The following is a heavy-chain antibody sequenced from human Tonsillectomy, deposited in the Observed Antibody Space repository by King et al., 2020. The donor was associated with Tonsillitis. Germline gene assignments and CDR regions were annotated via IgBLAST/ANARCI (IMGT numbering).Heavy chain of an antibody. J-gene: IGHJ6*02. CDR1: GYTFTSYG. CDR3: ASTDGLSYYYGMDV. V-gene: IGHV1-18*04. CDR2: ISAYNGNT. Sequence: VQLVESGAEVKKPGASVKVSCKASGYTFTSYGISWVRQAPGQGLEWMGWISAYNGNTNYAQKLQGRVTMTTDTSTSTAXMELRSLRSDDTAVYYCASTDGLSYYYGMDVWGQGXTVTVSS.